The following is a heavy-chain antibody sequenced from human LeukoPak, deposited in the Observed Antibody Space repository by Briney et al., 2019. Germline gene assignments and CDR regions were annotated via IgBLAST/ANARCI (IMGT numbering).Heavy chain of an antibody. V-gene: IGHV1-8*01. J-gene: IGHJ4*02. D-gene: IGHD1-1*01. CDR2: MNPNSGNT. CDR1: GYTFTSYD. Sequence: EASVKVSCKASGYTFTSYDINWVRQATGQGLEWMGWMNPNSGNTGYAQKLQGRVTMTTDTSTSTAYMELRSLRSDDTAVYYCAREDGTTGFDYWGQGTLVTVSS. CDR3: AREDGTTGFDY.